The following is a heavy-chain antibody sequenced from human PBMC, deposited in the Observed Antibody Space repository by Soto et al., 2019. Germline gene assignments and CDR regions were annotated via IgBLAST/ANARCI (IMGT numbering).Heavy chain of an antibody. Sequence: QVQLVQSGAEVKKPGASVKVSCKASGYTFTSYGISWVRQAPGQGLEWMGWISAYNGNTNYAQELQGRVTMTTDKSTSTAYMELRSLRSDDTAVYYCARVIGYCTNGVCDRYYYYYMDVWGKGTTVTVSS. D-gene: IGHD2-8*01. V-gene: IGHV1-18*01. CDR1: GYTFTSYG. J-gene: IGHJ6*03. CDR3: ARVIGYCTNGVCDRYYYYYMDV. CDR2: ISAYNGNT.